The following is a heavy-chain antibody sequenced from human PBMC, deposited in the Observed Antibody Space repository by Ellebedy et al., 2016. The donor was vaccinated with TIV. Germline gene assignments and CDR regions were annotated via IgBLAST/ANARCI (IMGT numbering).Heavy chain of an antibody. V-gene: IGHV1-2*02. Sequence: ASVKVSCKASGYTFTGNYMHWVRQAPGQGLEWMGWINPSSGGTNYAQKFQGRVTMTRDTSISTAYMELSRLRSDDTAVYYCARVLVNGDYYGMDVWGQGTTVTVSS. CDR1: GYTFTGNY. D-gene: IGHD3-9*01. J-gene: IGHJ6*02. CDR3: ARVLVNGDYYGMDV. CDR2: INPSSGGT.